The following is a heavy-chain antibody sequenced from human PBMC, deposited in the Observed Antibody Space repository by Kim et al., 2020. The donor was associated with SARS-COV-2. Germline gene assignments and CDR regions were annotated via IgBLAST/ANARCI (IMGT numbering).Heavy chain of an antibody. CDR3: ARQWGHVSSSPPNYFDY. CDR2: IYYSGST. J-gene: IGHJ4*02. Sequence: SETLSLTCTVSGGSISSYYWSWIRQPPGKGLEWIGYIYYSGSTNYNPSLKSRVTISVDTSKNQFSLKLSSVTAADTAVYYCARQWGHVSSSPPNYFDYWGQGTLVTVSS. V-gene: IGHV4-59*08. CDR1: GGSISSYY. D-gene: IGHD6-6*01.